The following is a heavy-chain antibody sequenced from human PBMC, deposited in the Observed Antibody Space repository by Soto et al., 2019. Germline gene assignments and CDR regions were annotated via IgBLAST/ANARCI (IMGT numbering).Heavy chain of an antibody. CDR2: IKHDTSEA. CDR3: ARDGLLFSGPYRPSRFDY. CDR1: GFKFSDYW. Sequence: DVQLVESGGGWVQPGRSLRLSCAASGFKFSDYWMSWVRQAPGKGLEWVGNIKHDTSEAHYADSVKGRFTITRDNIKNFLFLQMRDLRADDTASYYCARDGLLFSGPYRPSRFDYWGLGALVPVSS. D-gene: IGHD3-16*02. V-gene: IGHV3-7*03. J-gene: IGHJ4*02.